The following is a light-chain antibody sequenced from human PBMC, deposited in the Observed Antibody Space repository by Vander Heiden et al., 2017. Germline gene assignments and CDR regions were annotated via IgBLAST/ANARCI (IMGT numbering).Light chain of an antibody. J-gene: IGKJ2*01. CDR2: LGS. CDR3: MQALQTPYT. CDR1: PSLLHSNGYNY. Sequence: DIVMTQSPLSLPVTPGEPASISSRSSPSLLHSNGYNYLDWYLQKPGQSPQLLIYLGSNRASGVPDRFSGSGSGTDFTLKISRVEAEDVGVYYCMQALQTPYTFGQGTKLEIK. V-gene: IGKV2-28*01.